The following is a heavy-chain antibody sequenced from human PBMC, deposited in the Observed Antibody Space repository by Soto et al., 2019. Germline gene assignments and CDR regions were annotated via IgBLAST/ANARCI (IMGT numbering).Heavy chain of an antibody. CDR1: GGSISSGGYY. V-gene: IGHV4-31*03. CDR2: IYYSGST. Sequence: PSETLSLTCTVSGGSISSGGYYWSWIRQHPGKGLEWIGYIYYSGSTYYNPSLKSRVTISVDTSKNQFSLILTSVTAADTAVYYCATHGGNGGYRFGHWGQGTLVTVSS. D-gene: IGHD3-22*01. CDR3: ATHGGNGGYRFGH. J-gene: IGHJ5*02.